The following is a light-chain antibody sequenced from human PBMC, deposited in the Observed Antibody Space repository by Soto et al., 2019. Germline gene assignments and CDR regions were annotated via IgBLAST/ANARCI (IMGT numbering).Light chain of an antibody. CDR1: SSNIGSNT. CDR2: SNN. CDR3: AAWDDSLNGYV. J-gene: IGLJ1*01. V-gene: IGLV1-44*01. Sequence: QSVLTQPPSASGTPGQRVTISCSGSSSNIGSNTVNWYQHLPGTAPKLLIYSNNQRPSGVPDRCSGSKSGTSASLAISGLQSEDEADYYCAAWDDSLNGYVVGTGTKLTVL.